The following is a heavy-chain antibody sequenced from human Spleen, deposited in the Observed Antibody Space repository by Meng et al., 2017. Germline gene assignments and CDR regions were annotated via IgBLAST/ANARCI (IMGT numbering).Heavy chain of an antibody. D-gene: IGHD3-10*01. CDR1: GGSISSGDYY. CDR2: IYYSGST. V-gene: IGHV4-30-4*01. J-gene: IGHJ4*02. CDR3: ARHSASRSHPLDY. Sequence: QVQLKESGPGLVKPSQTLSLTCPVSGGSISSGDYYWSWIRQPPGKGLEWIGYIYYSGSTYYNPSLKSRVTISVDTSKYQFSLKLRSVTAADTAVYYCARHSASRSHPLDYWGQGTLVTVSS.